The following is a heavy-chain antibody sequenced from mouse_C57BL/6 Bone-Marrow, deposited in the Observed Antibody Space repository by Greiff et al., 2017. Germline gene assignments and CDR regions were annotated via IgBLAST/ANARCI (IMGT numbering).Heavy chain of an antibody. J-gene: IGHJ2*01. D-gene: IGHD2-3*01. CDR3: TTYDDGYFFCDY. CDR1: GFNIKDDY. V-gene: IGHV14-4*01. CDR2: IDPENGDT. Sequence: VQLQQSGAELVRPGASVKLSCTASGFNIKDDYMHWVKQRPEQGLEWIGWIDPENGDTEYASKFQGKATITADTSSNTAYLQLSSLTSEDTAVYYCTTYDDGYFFCDYWGQGTTLTVSS.